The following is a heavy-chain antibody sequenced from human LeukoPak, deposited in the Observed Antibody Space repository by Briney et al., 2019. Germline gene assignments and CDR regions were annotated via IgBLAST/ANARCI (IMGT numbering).Heavy chain of an antibody. CDR1: GESFSGYY. CDR3: ARRPQNSVSNGSPSGLDY. V-gene: IGHV4-34*01. D-gene: IGHD2/OR15-2a*01. CDR2: INLSENA. Sequence: SETLSLTCAVYGESFSGYYWNWIRQPPGEGLEWIGEINLSENAKYNPSLRSRVSISVDTSKNQFSLKVNSMTAADTAVYYCARRPQNSVSNGSPSGLDYWGQGTLVTVSS. J-gene: IGHJ4*02.